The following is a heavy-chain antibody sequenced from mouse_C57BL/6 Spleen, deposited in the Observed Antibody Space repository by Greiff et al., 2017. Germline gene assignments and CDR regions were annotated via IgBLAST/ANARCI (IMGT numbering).Heavy chain of an antibody. D-gene: IGHD2-4*01. V-gene: IGHV1-85*01. CDR3: AKDYDGFAY. CDR2: IYPRDGST. Sequence: VHLVESGPELVKPGASVKLSCKASGYTFTSYDINWVKQRPGQGLEWIGWIYPRDGSTKYNEKFKGKATLTVDTSSSTAYMELHSLTSEDSAVYFCAKDYDGFAYWGQGTLVTVSA. J-gene: IGHJ3*01. CDR1: GYTFTSYD.